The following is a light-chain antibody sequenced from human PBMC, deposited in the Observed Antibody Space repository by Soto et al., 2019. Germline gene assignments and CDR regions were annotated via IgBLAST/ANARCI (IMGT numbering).Light chain of an antibody. CDR2: DAS. CDR3: QQRSNWPPVT. CDR1: QSCGRP. Sequence: EIVLTQSPATMSLSPGERATLSCRASQSCGRPLNCYRQKPGQAPRLLIYDASERATGIPARFSGSGSGTDFTLTISSLEPEDFVVYYCQQRSNWPPVTFGGGTKVEFK. V-gene: IGKV3-11*01. J-gene: IGKJ4*01.